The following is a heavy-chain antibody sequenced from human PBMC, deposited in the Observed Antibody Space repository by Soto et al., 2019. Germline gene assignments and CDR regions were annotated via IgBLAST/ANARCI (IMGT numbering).Heavy chain of an antibody. V-gene: IGHV4-30-4*01. J-gene: IGHJ4*02. CDR2: IYYSGST. CDR1: GGSISSGDYY. CDR3: ARGHDYGDYLDY. Sequence: SETLSLTCTVSGGSISSGDYYWSWIRQPPGKGLEWIGYIYYSGSTYYNPSLKSRVTISVDTSKNQFSLKLSSVTAADTAVYYCARGHDYGDYLDYWGQGTLVTVSS. D-gene: IGHD4-17*01.